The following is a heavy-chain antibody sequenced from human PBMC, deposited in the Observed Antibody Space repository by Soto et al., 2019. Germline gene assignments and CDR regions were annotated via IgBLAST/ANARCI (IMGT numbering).Heavy chain of an antibody. V-gene: IGHV4-39*01. CDR1: GGSISSSSYY. CDR2: IYYSGST. J-gene: IGHJ5*02. D-gene: IGHD1-1*01. CDR3: ARRYARHDKLPNWFDP. Sequence: PSETLSLTCTVSGGSISSSSYYWGWIRQPPGKGLEWIGSIYYSGSTYYNPSLKSRVTISVDTSKNQFSLKLSSVTAADTAVYYCARRYARHDKLPNWFDPWGQGTLVTVSS.